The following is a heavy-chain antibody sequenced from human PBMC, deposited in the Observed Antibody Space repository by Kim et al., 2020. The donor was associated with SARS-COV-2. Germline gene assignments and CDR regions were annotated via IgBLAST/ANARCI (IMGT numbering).Heavy chain of an antibody. CDR3: ARVGRQLERRNPFDL. Sequence: SETLSLTCTVSGGSISTYYWSWVRQPPGKGLEWIGYTSYSGDSSYNASLKNRVTISLDMSKNQCSLRLSSVTAADTAIYYCARVGRQLERRNPFDLWGQG. D-gene: IGHD1-1*01. CDR2: TSYSGDS. CDR1: GGSISTYY. V-gene: IGHV4-59*01. J-gene: IGHJ3*01.